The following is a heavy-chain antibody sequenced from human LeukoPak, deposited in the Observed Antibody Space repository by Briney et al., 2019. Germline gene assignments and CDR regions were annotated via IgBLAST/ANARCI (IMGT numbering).Heavy chain of an antibody. J-gene: IGHJ4*02. CDR1: GGSISSYY. Sequence: PSETLSLTCTVSGGSISSYYWSWIRQPAGKGLEWIGRIYTSGSTNYNPSLKSRVTISVDKSKNQFSLKLSSVTAADTAMYYCAREPPRVGATSYFDYWGQGTLVTVSS. V-gene: IGHV4-4*07. CDR3: AREPPRVGATSYFDY. D-gene: IGHD1-26*01. CDR2: IYTSGST.